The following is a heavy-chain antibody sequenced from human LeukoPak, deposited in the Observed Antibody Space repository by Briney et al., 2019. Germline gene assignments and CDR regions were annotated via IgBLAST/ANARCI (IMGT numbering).Heavy chain of an antibody. J-gene: IGHJ4*02. Sequence: ASVKVSCKASGYTSTNYYMHWVRQAPGQGLEWMGVINPSGGSTNYAQKFQERVTITRDMSTSTAYMELSSLRSEDTAVYYCTSDPTFYSGRYCFDYWGQGTLVTVSS. D-gene: IGHD1-26*01. CDR2: INPSGGST. V-gene: IGHV1-46*01. CDR3: TSDPTFYSGRYCFDY. CDR1: GYTSTNYY.